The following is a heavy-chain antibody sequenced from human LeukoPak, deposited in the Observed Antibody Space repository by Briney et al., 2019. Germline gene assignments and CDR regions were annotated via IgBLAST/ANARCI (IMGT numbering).Heavy chain of an antibody. D-gene: IGHD2/OR15-2a*01. CDR3: AKYVSAKGPPYALDV. V-gene: IGHV3-23*01. CDR2: ISASGGST. Sequence: PGGSLRLSCAASAFTFSSYAMQWVRQAPGKGLEWVSGISASGGSTLYADSVKGRFTISRDNSKNTLYLQMNSLRAEDTAAYYCAKYVSAKGPPYALDVWGQGTTVTVSS. CDR1: AFTFSSYA. J-gene: IGHJ6*02.